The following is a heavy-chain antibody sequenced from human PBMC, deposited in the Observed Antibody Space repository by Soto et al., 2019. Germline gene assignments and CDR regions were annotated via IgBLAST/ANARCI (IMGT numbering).Heavy chain of an antibody. CDR1: GFTVSSYY. CDR2: IYSAGSA. CDR3: ARVPSSNYHYFDY. J-gene: IGHJ4*02. Sequence: PGGSLRLSFSASGFTVSSYYMSWVRQAPGKGLEWVSVIYSAGSADFADSVKGRFTISRDNSKNTLYLQMSSLRAEDTAVYYCARVPSSNYHYFDYWGKGTLVTVSS. D-gene: IGHD6-13*01. V-gene: IGHV3-66*01.